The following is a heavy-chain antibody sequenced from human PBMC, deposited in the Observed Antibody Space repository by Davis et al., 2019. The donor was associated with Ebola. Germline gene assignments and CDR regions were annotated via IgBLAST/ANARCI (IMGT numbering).Heavy chain of an antibody. CDR1: GGSISSSSYY. D-gene: IGHD6-19*01. V-gene: IGHV4-39*01. CDR3: ARRIVVAWGSFYYDY. Sequence: GSLRLSCTVSGGSISSSSYYWGWIRQPPGKGLEWIGSIYYSGSTYYNPSLKSRVTISADTSKNQFSLNLMSVTAADTAVYYCARRIVVAWGSFYYDYWGQGILVTVSS. J-gene: IGHJ4*02. CDR2: IYYSGST.